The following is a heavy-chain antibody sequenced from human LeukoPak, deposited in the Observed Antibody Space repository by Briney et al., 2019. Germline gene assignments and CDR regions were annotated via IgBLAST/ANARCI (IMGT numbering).Heavy chain of an antibody. CDR1: GFTFSSYW. CDR2: IKQDGSEK. CDR3: ARDGSSYYDFPEDY. D-gene: IGHD3-3*01. Sequence: PGGSLRLSCAASGFTFSSYWTSWVRQAPGKGLEWVANIKQDGSEKYYVDSVKGRFTISRDNAENSLYLQMNSLRAEDTAVYYCARDGSSYYDFPEDYWGQGTLVTVSP. V-gene: IGHV3-7*01. J-gene: IGHJ4*02.